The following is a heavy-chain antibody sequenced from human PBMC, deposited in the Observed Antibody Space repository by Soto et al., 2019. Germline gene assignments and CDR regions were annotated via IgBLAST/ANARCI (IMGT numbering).Heavy chain of an antibody. D-gene: IGHD3-16*01. J-gene: IGHJ4*02. V-gene: IGHV3-7*01. Sequence: EVQLVESGGGLVQPGGFLRLSCTASAFTFSSYWMTWVRQAPGKGLEWVANIKQDGGEKYYVDSVKGRFTISRDNAKNSLYLQMSSLRAEGTAVYYCARGLAITSKPTLGYWGQGTLVTVSS. CDR3: ARGLAITSKPTLGY. CDR1: AFTFSSYW. CDR2: IKQDGGEK.